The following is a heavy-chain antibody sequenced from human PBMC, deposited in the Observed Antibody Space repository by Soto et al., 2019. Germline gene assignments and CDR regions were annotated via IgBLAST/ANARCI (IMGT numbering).Heavy chain of an antibody. J-gene: IGHJ5*02. V-gene: IGHV3-23*01. CDR3: AKAGYYDFWSGYPDWFDP. CDR1: GFTFSSYA. D-gene: IGHD3-3*01. Sequence: PGGSLRLSCAASGFTFSSYAMSWVRQAPGKGLEWVSAISGSGGSTYYADSVKGRFTISRDNSKNTLYLQMNSLRAEDTAVYYCAKAGYYDFWSGYPDWFDPWGQGTLVTVSS. CDR2: ISGSGGST.